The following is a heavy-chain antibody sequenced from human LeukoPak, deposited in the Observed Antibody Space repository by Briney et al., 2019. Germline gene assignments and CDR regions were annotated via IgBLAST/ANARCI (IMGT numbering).Heavy chain of an antibody. CDR3: ARSEWIQLWLFDY. V-gene: IGHV4-59*01. CDR1: GGSFSGYY. D-gene: IGHD5-18*01. CDR2: IYYSGST. J-gene: IGHJ4*02. Sequence: PSETLSLTCAVYGGSFSGYYWSWIRQPPGKGLEWIGYIYYSGSTNYNPSLKSRVTISVDTSKNQFSLKLSSVTAADTAVYYCARSEWIQLWLFDYWGQGTLVTVSS.